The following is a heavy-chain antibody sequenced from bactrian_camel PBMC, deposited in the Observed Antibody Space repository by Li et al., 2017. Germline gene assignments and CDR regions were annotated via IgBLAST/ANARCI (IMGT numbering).Heavy chain of an antibody. V-gene: IGHV3S1*01. CDR3: AALIFGCSKSCLPHLSSHFDY. D-gene: IGHD3*01. Sequence: HVQLVESGGGSVQAGGSLRLSCAASRYTGSSACMGWFRQAPGKEREGVAAIDADGTTTYADSVKGRFTISRDNVKNTLTLQMNSLKPEDTSMYYCAALIFGCSKSCLPHLSSHFDYWGQGTQVTVS. J-gene: IGHJ6*01. CDR2: IDADGTT. CDR1: RYTGSSAC.